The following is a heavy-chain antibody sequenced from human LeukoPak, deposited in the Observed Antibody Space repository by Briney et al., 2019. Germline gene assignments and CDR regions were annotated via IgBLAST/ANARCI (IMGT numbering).Heavy chain of an antibody. CDR3: ARVQCSSTSCPIPTSYGMDV. Sequence: GGSLRLSCAASGFTFSSYTMNWVRQAPGKGLEWVSSIRSSSSYIYYADSVKGRFTISRDKAKNPLYLQMNSLRAEDTGVYYCARVQCSSTSCPIPTSYGMDVWGQGTTVTVSS. CDR2: IRSSSSYI. D-gene: IGHD2-2*01. J-gene: IGHJ6*02. V-gene: IGHV3-21*01. CDR1: GFTFSSYT.